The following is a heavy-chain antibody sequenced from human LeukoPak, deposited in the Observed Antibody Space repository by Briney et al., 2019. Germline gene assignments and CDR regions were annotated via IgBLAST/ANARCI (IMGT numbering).Heavy chain of an antibody. CDR2: IYHSGST. J-gene: IGHJ6*03. CDR3: ARVSGGVRYYYYYMDV. Sequence: PSETLSLTCTVSGGSISSSSYYWGWIRQPPGKGLEWIGSIYHSGSTYYNPSLKSRVTISVDTSKNQFSLKLSSVTAADTAVYYCARVSGGVRYYYYYMDVWGKGTTVTVSS. D-gene: IGHD2-8*01. V-gene: IGHV4-39*07. CDR1: GGSISSSSYY.